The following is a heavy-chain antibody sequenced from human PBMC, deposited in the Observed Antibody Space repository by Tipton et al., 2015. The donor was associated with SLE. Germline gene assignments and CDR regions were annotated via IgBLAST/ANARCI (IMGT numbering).Heavy chain of an antibody. Sequence: TLSLTCTASGGSISSGSDYWSRIPQPAGKGLGWIGRISNSGSTNYKPSLKSRVTISVDTSKNQFSLKLGSVTAADTAVYYCTRYSSSWVDYWGQGTLVTVSS. CDR2: ISNSGST. J-gene: IGHJ4*02. CDR3: TRYSSSWVDY. CDR1: GGSISSGSDY. V-gene: IGHV4-61*02. D-gene: IGHD6-13*01.